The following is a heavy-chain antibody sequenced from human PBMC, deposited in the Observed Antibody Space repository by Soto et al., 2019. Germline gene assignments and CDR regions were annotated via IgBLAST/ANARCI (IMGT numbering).Heavy chain of an antibody. V-gene: IGHV3-21*01. D-gene: IGHD3-9*01. J-gene: IGHJ4*02. CDR1: GFTFSSYS. Sequence: GGSLRLSCASSGFTFSSYSMNWVRQAPGKGLEWVSSISSSSSYIYYADSVKGRFTISRDNAKSSLYLQMNSLRAEDTAVYYCARNQFGTTYYDILTGYYDFDYWGQGT. CDR3: ARNQFGTTYYDILTGYYDFDY. CDR2: ISSSSSYI.